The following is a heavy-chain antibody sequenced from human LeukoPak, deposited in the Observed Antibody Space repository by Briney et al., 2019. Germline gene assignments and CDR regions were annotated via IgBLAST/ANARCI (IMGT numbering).Heavy chain of an antibody. D-gene: IGHD1-26*01. V-gene: IGHV1-18*01. Sequence: ASVTVSCKASGYTFTSYGISWVRQAPGQGLEWMGWISAYNGNTNYAQKLQGRVTMTTDTSTSTAYMELRGLRSDDTAVYYCARGRYSGSYVDYWGQGTLVTVSS. CDR3: ARGRYSGSYVDY. CDR2: ISAYNGNT. CDR1: GYTFTSYG. J-gene: IGHJ4*02.